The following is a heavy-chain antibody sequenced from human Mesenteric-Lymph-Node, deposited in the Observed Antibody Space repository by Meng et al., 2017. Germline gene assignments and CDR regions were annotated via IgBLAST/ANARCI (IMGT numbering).Heavy chain of an antibody. CDR2: FYPTGNT. V-gene: IGHV4-38-2*01. D-gene: IGHD5-12*01. J-gene: IGHJ4*02. CDR3: AGGLRVGGFDALDS. CDR1: GYSISSVYY. Sequence: GSLRLSCAVSGYSISSVYYWDWIRQPPGKGLEWIGSFYPTGNTYYSPSLKSRVTISVDTSKNQFSLKLKSVTAADTAVYFCAGGLRVGGFDALDSWGQGTLVTVSS.